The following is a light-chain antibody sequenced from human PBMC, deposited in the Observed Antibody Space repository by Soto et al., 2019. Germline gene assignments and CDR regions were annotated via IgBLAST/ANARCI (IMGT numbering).Light chain of an antibody. V-gene: IGLV2-14*01. Sequence: QSVLTQPASVSASPGQSITISCTGTSSDVGGYGYVSWYQQHPGKAPKLMLYEVSNRPSGVSNRFSGSKSGNTASLSISGLQAEDEADYYCSSFSSSSTLYVFGTGTKVTVL. J-gene: IGLJ1*01. CDR3: SSFSSSSTLYV. CDR1: SSDVGGYGY. CDR2: EVS.